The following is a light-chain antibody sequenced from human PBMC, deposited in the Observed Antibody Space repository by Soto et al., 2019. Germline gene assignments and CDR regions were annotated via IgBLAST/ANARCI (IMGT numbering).Light chain of an antibody. CDR1: GSDVGGYNF. J-gene: IGLJ3*02. V-gene: IGLV2-14*01. CDR2: GVS. Sequence: QSALTQPASVSGSPGQSITISCTGTGSDVGGYNFVSWFQQHPGKAPKLIIYGVSNRPSGVSTHFSGSKSGNTASLTISGLQAEDEADYYCSSFINRVTWVFGGGTKLTVL. CDR3: SSFINRVTWV.